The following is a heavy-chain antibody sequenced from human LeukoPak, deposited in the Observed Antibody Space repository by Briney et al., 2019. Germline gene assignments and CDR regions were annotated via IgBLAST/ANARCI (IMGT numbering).Heavy chain of an antibody. CDR1: GFTFSTYA. Sequence: GGSLRLSCAASGFTFSTYAMNWVRQAPGKGLEWVAVISYDGRQNYYADSVKGRFTISRDDSKNTLCLHMNSLRDEDSAAYYSARVYLERLTAGYFDHWGQGTWVTASP. V-gene: IGHV3-30*04. CDR2: ISYDGRQN. J-gene: IGHJ4*02. D-gene: IGHD2-8*01. CDR3: ARVYLERLTAGYFDH.